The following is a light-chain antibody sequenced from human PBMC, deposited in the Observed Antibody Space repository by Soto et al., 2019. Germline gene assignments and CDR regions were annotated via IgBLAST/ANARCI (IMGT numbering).Light chain of an antibody. J-gene: IGKJ1*01. CDR1: QSIVSY. CDR3: QQSYDTVWT. CDR2: AAS. Sequence: DLQMTQSPSSLSASAGDRVTITCRASQSIVSYLNWYQQKPGKATNLLIYAASSLQSGVPSRFSGSGSGTDFTLTISSLQPEDFATYYCQQSYDTVWTFGQGTKVEIK. V-gene: IGKV1-39*01.